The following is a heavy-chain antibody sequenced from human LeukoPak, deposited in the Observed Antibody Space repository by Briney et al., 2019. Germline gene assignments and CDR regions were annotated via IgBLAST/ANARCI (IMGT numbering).Heavy chain of an antibody. J-gene: IGHJ6*02. Sequence: GGSLRLSFAASGFTFSSYAMSWVRQAPGKGLEWVSAISGSGGSTYYADSVKGRFTISRDNSKNTLYLQMNSLRAEDTAVYYCANRGPESEYDYYYGMDVWGQGTTVTVSS. V-gene: IGHV3-23*01. CDR2: ISGSGGST. CDR1: GFTFSSYA. D-gene: IGHD1-14*01. CDR3: ANRGPESEYDYYYGMDV.